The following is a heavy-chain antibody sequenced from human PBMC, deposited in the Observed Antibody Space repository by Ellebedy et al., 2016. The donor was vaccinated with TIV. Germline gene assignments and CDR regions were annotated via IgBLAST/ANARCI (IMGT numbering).Heavy chain of an antibody. CDR3: ATAYGTFYYGMDV. Sequence: MPSETLSLTCTVSGGSISSYYWSWIRQPPGKGLEWIGYIYYSGSTNYNPSLKSRVTISVDTSKNQFSLKLSSVTAADTAVYYYATAYGTFYYGMDVWGQGTTVTVSS. D-gene: IGHD4-17*01. CDR1: GGSISSYY. V-gene: IGHV4-59*08. CDR2: IYYSGST. J-gene: IGHJ6*02.